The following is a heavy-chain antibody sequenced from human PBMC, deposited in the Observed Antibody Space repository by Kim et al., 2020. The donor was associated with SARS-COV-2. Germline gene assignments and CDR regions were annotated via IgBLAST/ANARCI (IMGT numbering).Heavy chain of an antibody. Sequence: GGSLRLSCAASGFTFSDSYMCWLRQAPGKGLEWLSYISYSSSYINYADSVKGRFTISRDNAKNSLFLQMSSLRAEDTTVYYCARVVRDGYNDYFDYWGQG. CDR3: ARVVRDGYNDYFDY. CDR1: GFTFSDSY. D-gene: IGHD5-12*01. CDR2: ISYSSSYI. J-gene: IGHJ4*02. V-gene: IGHV3-11*05.